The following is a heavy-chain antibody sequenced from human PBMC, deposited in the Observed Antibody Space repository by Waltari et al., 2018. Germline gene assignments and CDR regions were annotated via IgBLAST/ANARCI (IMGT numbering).Heavy chain of an antibody. CDR2: IYSSGST. Sequence: QVQLQESGPGLVKPSQTLSLTCTVSGGSISSGSYYWSWIRQPAGKGLEWIGYIYSSGSTNYNPSLKSRVTISVDTSKNQFSLKLSSVTAADTAVYYCARAYVGDFDYWGQGTLVTVSS. D-gene: IGHD3-10*02. CDR1: GGSISSGSYY. V-gene: IGHV4-61*09. CDR3: ARAYVGDFDY. J-gene: IGHJ4*02.